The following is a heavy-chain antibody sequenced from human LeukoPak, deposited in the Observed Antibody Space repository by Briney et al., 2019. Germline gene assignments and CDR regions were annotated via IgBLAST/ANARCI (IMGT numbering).Heavy chain of an antibody. J-gene: IGHJ4*02. CDR3: AELGVVYYGSGSYFDY. CDR1: GFTVSSNY. Sequence: QPGGSLRLSCAASGFTVSSNYMSWVRQAPGKGLEWVSVIYSGGSTYYADSVKGRFTISRDNSKNTLYLQMNSLRAEDTAVYYCAELGVVYYGSGSYFDYWGQGTLVTVSS. D-gene: IGHD3-10*01. CDR2: IYSGGST. V-gene: IGHV3-53*01.